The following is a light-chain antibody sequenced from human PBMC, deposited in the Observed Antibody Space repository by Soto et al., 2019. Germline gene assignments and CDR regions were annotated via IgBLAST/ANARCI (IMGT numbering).Light chain of an antibody. CDR1: QSISSW. J-gene: IGKJ1*01. Sequence: DNQMTQSPSTLSASVRDRVTITCRASQSISSWLAWYQQKPGKAPKVLIYDASSLESGVPSRFSGSGSGTEFTLTISCLQPDDFATYYCEQYISFVTFCQRS. CDR3: EQYISFVT. CDR2: DAS. V-gene: IGKV1-5*01.